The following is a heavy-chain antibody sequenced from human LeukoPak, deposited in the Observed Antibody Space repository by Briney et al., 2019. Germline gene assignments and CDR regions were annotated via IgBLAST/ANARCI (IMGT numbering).Heavy chain of an antibody. CDR2: INEDGATK. D-gene: IGHD6-19*01. CDR1: GFTFSDHW. CDR3: GRFGYVAGVDL. J-gene: IGHJ4*02. Sequence: GGSLRLSCAASGFTFSDHWMAWVRQAPGKGLEWVANINEDGATKNYVDSVKGRFTISRDNAKNLVYLQMNSLRAEDSAVYHCGRFGYVAGVDLWGQGTLVTVSS. V-gene: IGHV3-7*01.